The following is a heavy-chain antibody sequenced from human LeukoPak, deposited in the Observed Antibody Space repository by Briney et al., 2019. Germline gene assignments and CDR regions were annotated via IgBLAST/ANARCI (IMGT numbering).Heavy chain of an antibody. V-gene: IGHV1-69*13. D-gene: IGHD3-10*01. CDR1: GGTFSSYA. CDR2: IIPIFGTA. CDR3: AREFTMVRGVIIYNWFDP. Sequence: ASVKVSCKASGGTFSSYAISWVRRAPGQGLEWMGGIIPIFGTANYAQKFQGRVTITADESTSTAYMELSSLRSEDTAVYYCAREFTMVRGVIIYNWFDPWGQGTLVTVSS. J-gene: IGHJ5*02.